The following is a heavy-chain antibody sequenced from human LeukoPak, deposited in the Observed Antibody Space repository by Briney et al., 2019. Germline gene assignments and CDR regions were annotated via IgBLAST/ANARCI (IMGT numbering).Heavy chain of an antibody. Sequence: GGSLRLSCAASGFAFSTYSMNWVRQAPGKGLEWVSTISGSGGSTYYADSVEGRFTISRDNSKNTMYLQMNSLRAEDTAVYYCAKAIKGSGKGYYFDYWGQGTLVTVSS. D-gene: IGHD3-10*01. CDR3: AKAIKGSGKGYYFDY. CDR2: ISGSGGST. J-gene: IGHJ4*02. CDR1: GFAFSTYS. V-gene: IGHV3-23*01.